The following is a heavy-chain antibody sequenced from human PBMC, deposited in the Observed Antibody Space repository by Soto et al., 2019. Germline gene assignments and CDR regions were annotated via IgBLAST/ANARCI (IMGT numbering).Heavy chain of an antibody. J-gene: IGHJ4*02. CDR2: IKKDGSGK. Sequence: EVQLVESGGDLVQPGGSLRLSCEASGFTFSNYWMSWVRQTPGKGLEWVANIKKDGSGKYYVDSVKGRFTISGDNAKNSLFLQMNSLRAEDTAVYYCARDPRDSEYAIFDYWGQGTLVTVSS. D-gene: IGHD1-26*01. V-gene: IGHV3-7*05. CDR3: ARDPRDSEYAIFDY. CDR1: GFTFSNYW.